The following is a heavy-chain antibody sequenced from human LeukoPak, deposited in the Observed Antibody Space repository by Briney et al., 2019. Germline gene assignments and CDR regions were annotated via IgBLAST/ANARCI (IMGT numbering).Heavy chain of an antibody. CDR2: INSDGSTT. J-gene: IGHJ4*02. V-gene: IGHV3-74*01. Sequence: GGSLRLSCAASGFTFSSYWMHWVRQAPGKGLEWVSRINSDGSTTAYADSVKGRFTISGDYAKNTLYLQMNSLRAEDTAVYYCARDRYGAHDYWGQGPLVTVSS. CDR1: GFTFSSYW. CDR3: ARDRYGAHDY. D-gene: IGHD3-16*01.